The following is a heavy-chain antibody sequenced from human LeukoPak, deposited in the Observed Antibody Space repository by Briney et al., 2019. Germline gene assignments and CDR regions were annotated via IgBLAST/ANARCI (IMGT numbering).Heavy chain of an antibody. CDR2: ISGSGGST. D-gene: IGHD3-22*01. J-gene: IGHJ5*02. V-gene: IGHV3-23*01. Sequence: GGSLRLSCAASGFTFSSYATSWVRQAPGKGLEWVSAISGSGGSTYYADSVKGRFTISRDNSKNTLYLQMNSLRAEDTAVYYCAKSITMIVVVITTTWFDPWGQGTLVTVSS. CDR1: GFTFSSYA. CDR3: AKSITMIVVVITTTWFDP.